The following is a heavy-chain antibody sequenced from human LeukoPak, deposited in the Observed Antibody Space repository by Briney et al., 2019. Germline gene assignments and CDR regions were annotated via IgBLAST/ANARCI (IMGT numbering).Heavy chain of an antibody. V-gene: IGHV1-2*02. CDR2: INPNSGGT. CDR3: ARDFGEFSDRENWFDP. CDR1: GHTFTNYG. J-gene: IGHJ5*02. Sequence: GASVKVSCKASGHTFTNYGITWVRQAPGQGLEWMGWINPNSGGTNYAQKFQGRVTMTRDTSISTAYMELSRLRSDDTAVYYCARDFGEFSDRENWFDPWGQGTLVTVSS. D-gene: IGHD3-10*01.